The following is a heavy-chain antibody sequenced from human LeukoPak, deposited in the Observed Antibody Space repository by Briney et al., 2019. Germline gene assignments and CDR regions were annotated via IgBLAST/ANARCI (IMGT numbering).Heavy chain of an antibody. J-gene: IGHJ5*02. D-gene: IGHD3-10*01. CDR3: ARDRVHRLLWVGELTNWFDP. CDR2: INPNSGGT. CDR1: GYTFTGYY. Sequence: GASVKVSCKASGYTFTGYYMHWMRQAPGQGLEWMGWINPNSGGTNYAQKFQGRVTMTRDTSISTAYMELRSLRFDDTAVYYCARDRVHRLLWVGELTNWFDPWGQGTLVTVSS. V-gene: IGHV1-2*02.